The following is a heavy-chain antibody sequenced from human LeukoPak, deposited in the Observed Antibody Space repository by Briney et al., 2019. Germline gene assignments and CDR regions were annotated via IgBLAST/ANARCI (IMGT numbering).Heavy chain of an antibody. CDR1: GYTFTSYG. D-gene: IGHD2-2*01. CDR2: ISAYNGNT. J-gene: IGHJ6*03. V-gene: IGHV1-18*01. Sequence: ASVKVSCKASGYTFTSYGISWVRQAPGQGLEWMGWISAYNGNTNYAQKLQGRVTMTTGTSTSTAYMELRSLRSDDTAVYYCARSLGIVVVPAAPSYYYYMDVWGKGTTVTVSS. CDR3: ARSLGIVVVPAAPSYYYYMDV.